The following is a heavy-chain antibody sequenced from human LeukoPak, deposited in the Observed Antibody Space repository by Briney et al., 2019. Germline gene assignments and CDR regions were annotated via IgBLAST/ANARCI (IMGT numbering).Heavy chain of an antibody. J-gene: IGHJ5*02. Sequence: GASVKVSCKASGYTFTSYDINWVRQATGQGLEWMGWMNPNSGNTGYAQKFQGRVTMTRNTSISTAYMELSSLRSEDTAVYCCARGPSYVVTFGGVINWFDPWGQGTLVTVSS. V-gene: IGHV1-8*01. CDR1: GYTFTSYD. CDR2: MNPNSGNT. D-gene: IGHD3-16*01. CDR3: ARGPSYVVTFGGVINWFDP.